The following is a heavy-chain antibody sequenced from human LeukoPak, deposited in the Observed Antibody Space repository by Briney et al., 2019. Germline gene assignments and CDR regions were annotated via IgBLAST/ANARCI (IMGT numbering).Heavy chain of an antibody. CDR3: ARGNYDYVWGSYRYCWFDP. CDR2: ISAYNGNT. CDR1: GGTFSSYA. J-gene: IGHJ5*02. V-gene: IGHV1-18*01. D-gene: IGHD3-16*02. Sequence: GASVKVSCKASGGTFSSYAISWVRQAPGQGLEWMGWISAYNGNTNYAQKLQGRVTMTTDTSTSTAYMELRSLRSDDTAVYYCARGNYDYVWGSYRYCWFDPWGQGTLVTVSS.